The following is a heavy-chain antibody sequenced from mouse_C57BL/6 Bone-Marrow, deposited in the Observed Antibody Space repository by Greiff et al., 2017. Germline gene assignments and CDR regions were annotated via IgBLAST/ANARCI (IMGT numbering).Heavy chain of an antibody. V-gene: IGHV14-1*01. J-gene: IGHJ4*01. Sequence: VQLQQSGAELVRPGASVKLSCTASGFNIKDYYMHWVKQRPEQGLEWIGRIDPEDGDTEYAPKFQGKATMTADTSSNTAYLQLSSLTSEDSAVYYCARVYGNLYYYAMDYWGQGTSVTVSS. CDR1: GFNIKDYY. D-gene: IGHD2-1*01. CDR2: IDPEDGDT. CDR3: ARVYGNLYYYAMDY.